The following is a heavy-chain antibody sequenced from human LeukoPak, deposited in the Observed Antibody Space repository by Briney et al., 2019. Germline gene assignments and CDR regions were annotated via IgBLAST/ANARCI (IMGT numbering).Heavy chain of an antibody. Sequence: ASVKVSCKASGYTFTSYDINWVRQATGQGLEWMGWMNPNSGHTGYAQKFQGRVTITADESTSTAYMELSSLRSEDTAVYYCARMRYYYGSGVYRAFDYWGQGTLVTVSS. J-gene: IGHJ4*02. CDR2: MNPNSGHT. CDR1: GYTFTSYD. D-gene: IGHD3-10*01. CDR3: ARMRYYYGSGVYRAFDY. V-gene: IGHV1-8*01.